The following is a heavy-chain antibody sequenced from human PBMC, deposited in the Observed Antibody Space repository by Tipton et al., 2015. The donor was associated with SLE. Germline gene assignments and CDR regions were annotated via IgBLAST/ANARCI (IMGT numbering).Heavy chain of an antibody. CDR1: GGSISSHY. Sequence: TLSLTCTVSGGSISSHYWSWIRQPPGKGLEWIGYIYYSGSTNYNPSLKSRVTISVDTSKNQFSLKLSSVTAADTAVYYCARDSGYTSQRFDPWGQGTLVTVSS. CDR2: IYYSGST. V-gene: IGHV4-59*11. D-gene: IGHD5-12*01. J-gene: IGHJ5*02. CDR3: ARDSGYTSQRFDP.